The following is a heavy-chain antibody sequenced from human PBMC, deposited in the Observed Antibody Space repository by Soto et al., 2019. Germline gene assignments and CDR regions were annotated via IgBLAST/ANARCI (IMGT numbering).Heavy chain of an antibody. D-gene: IGHD3-10*01. J-gene: IGHJ4*02. CDR3: SRVDPGETSPFDH. V-gene: IGHV1-18*01. CDR2: INPFDGSR. Sequence: ASVKVSCKASGYTFTNYGISWVRQAPGQGLEWMGWINPFDGSRMFAQSFQGRVTMTRDTSTSTVYMEVSRLRSEDTAVYYCSRVDPGETSPFDHWGQGTLVTVSS. CDR1: GYTFTNYG.